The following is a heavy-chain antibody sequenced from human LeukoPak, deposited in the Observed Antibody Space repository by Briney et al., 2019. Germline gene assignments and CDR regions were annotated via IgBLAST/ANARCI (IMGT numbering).Heavy chain of an antibody. V-gene: IGHV3-11*01. CDR1: GFTFSDYY. CDR2: ISSSGTSI. CDR3: ARDLSWRWYFDS. D-gene: IGHD3-10*01. Sequence: GGSLRLSCVASGFTFSDYYMSWIRQAPGKGLEWVSYISSSGTSIYYADSVKGRFTISRDNAKNSLYLQMNSLRAEDTAVYYCARDLSWRWYFDSWGRGTLVTVSS. J-gene: IGHJ2*01.